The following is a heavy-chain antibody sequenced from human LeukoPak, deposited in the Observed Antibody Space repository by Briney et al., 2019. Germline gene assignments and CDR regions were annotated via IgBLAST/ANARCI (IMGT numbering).Heavy chain of an antibody. CDR2: IYPGDSDT. J-gene: IGHJ6*03. Sequence: GESLKISCKGSGYSFTSYWIGWVRQMPGKGLEWMGIIYPGDSDTRYSPSFQGQVTIPADKSISTAYLQWSSLKASDTAMYYRARQAPPPVGAYYYYYYMDVWGKGTTVTVSS. CDR1: GYSFTSYW. D-gene: IGHD3-16*01. V-gene: IGHV5-51*01. CDR3: ARQAPPPVGAYYYYYYMDV.